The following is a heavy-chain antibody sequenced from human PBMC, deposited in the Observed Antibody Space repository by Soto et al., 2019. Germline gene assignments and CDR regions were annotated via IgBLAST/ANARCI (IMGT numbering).Heavy chain of an antibody. J-gene: IGHJ6*02. D-gene: IGHD2-2*01. CDR3: ARSQGSSTSLEIYYYYYYGMDV. Sequence: QVQLVQSGAEVKKPGSSVKVSCKASGGTFGSYAISWVRQAPGQWLEWMGGIIPIPGTANYAQKFQGRVTIAPDESTSTAYMELSSLRSEDTAVYYCARSQGSSTSLEIYYYYYYGMDVWGQGTTVTVSS. CDR2: IIPIPGTA. V-gene: IGHV1-69*01. CDR1: GGTFGSYA.